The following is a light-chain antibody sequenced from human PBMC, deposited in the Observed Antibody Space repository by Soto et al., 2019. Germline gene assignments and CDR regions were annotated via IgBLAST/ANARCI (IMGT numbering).Light chain of an antibody. J-gene: IGKJ1*01. V-gene: IGKV3-15*01. CDR1: HYIYSN. CDR2: RSS. Sequence: EIVMTQSPATLSVSPGERATLSCTASHYIYSNVAWFQQRPGQAPRLLIYRSSTRATGTPARFSGSGSGTEFTLTITCLQSEDFALYYCQQYHNLWTFGQGTEVEMK. CDR3: QQYHNLWT.